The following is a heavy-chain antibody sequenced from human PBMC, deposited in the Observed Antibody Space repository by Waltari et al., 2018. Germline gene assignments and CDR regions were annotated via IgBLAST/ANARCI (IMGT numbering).Heavy chain of an antibody. V-gene: IGHV4-39*07. CDR2: FYKSGTT. CDR3: VRAGYCSRSGCQTWAWD. CDR1: SSSIRNTNYY. J-gene: IGHJ4*02. D-gene: IGHD2-2*01. Sequence: QLQLQESGPGLVKPSETLSLTCTVSSSSIRNTNYYWGWVRQPPGKGLEWIGSFYKSGTTYYNPSLKSRVTISVDTSNNQFSLKLNSVTAADTAVYYCVRAGYCSRSGCQTWAWDWGQGTLVTVSS.